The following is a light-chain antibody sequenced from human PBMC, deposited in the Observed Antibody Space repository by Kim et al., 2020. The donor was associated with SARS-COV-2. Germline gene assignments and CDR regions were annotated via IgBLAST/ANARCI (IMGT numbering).Light chain of an antibody. V-gene: IGKV1D-16*01. Sequence: ASVRDRVTITCRASQDISRWLAWYQQKPGTAPKSLIYTATRLESGVPSRFSGSGSGTYFTLTISSLQPEDFATYYCQQYESYPITFGQGTRLEIK. J-gene: IGKJ5*01. CDR3: QQYESYPIT. CDR1: QDISRW. CDR2: TAT.